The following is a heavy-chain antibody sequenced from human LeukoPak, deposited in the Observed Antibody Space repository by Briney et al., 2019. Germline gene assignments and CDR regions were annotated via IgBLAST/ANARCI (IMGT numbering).Heavy chain of an antibody. J-gene: IGHJ4*02. CDR3: ARGTIAAAGYYYFDY. CDR2: IKQDGSGK. Sequence: PGVSLRLSCAASGFTFSSYWMSWVRQAPGKGLEWVANIKQDGSGKYYVDSVKGRFTISRDNAKNSLYLQMNSLRAEDTAVYYCARGTIAAAGYYYFDYWGQGTQVTVSS. CDR1: GFTFSSYW. V-gene: IGHV3-7*04. D-gene: IGHD6-13*01.